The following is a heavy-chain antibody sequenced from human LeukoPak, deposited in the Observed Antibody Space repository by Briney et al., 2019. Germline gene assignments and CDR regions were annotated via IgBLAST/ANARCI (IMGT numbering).Heavy chain of an antibody. D-gene: IGHD4-17*01. CDR1: GFTFTNYR. V-gene: IGHV3-21*01. CDR3: ARENGDYADAFDI. Sequence: PGGSLRLSCAASGFTFTNYRMTWVRQAPGKGLEWVSSISSTSGYIFYADSVQGRFTISRNNAKSSLYLQMNSLRAEDTAVYYCARENGDYADAFDIWGQGTMVTVSS. CDR2: ISSTSGYI. J-gene: IGHJ3*02.